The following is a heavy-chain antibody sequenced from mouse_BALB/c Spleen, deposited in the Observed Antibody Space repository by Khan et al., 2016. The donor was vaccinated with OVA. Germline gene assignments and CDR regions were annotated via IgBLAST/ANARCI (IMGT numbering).Heavy chain of an antibody. V-gene: IGHV5-6*01. D-gene: IGHD4-1*01. J-gene: IGHJ3*01. CDR1: GFTFSTYG. Sequence: EVELVESGGDLVKPVGSLRLSCAASGFTFSTYGMSWVRQFPDKRLEWVATINSDGYYTYYPDTVKGRFTISRNNAENTLYLQMSSLKSEDTAIYYCASHLTGSFAYWGQGTLVTVST. CDR3: ASHLTGSFAY. CDR2: INSDGYYT.